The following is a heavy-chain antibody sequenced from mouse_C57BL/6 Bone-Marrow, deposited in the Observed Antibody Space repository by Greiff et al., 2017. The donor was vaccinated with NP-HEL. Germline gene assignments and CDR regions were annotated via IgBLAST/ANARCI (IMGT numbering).Heavy chain of an antibody. CDR1: GYTFTSYW. CDR3: ARSYGSSHNWYFDV. Sequence: QVQLQPGAELVRPGSSVKLSCKASGYTFTSYWMHWVKQRPIQGLEWIGNIDPSDSETHYNQKFKDKATLTVDKSSSTAYMQLSSLTSEDSAVYYCARSYGSSHNWYFDVWGTGTTVTVSS. J-gene: IGHJ1*03. CDR2: IDPSDSET. D-gene: IGHD1-1*01. V-gene: IGHV1-52*01.